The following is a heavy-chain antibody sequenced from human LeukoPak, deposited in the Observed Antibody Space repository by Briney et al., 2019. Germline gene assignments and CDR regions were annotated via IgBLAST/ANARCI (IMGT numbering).Heavy chain of an antibody. J-gene: IGHJ4*02. CDR1: GGSFSGYF. Sequence: SETLSLTCAVYGGSFSGYFWSWIRQPPGKGLEWIGEINHSGSTNYNPSLKSRVTMSVDTSKNQFSLKLSSVTAADTAVHYCARGVRYFDWLSLWNYWGQGTLVTVSS. V-gene: IGHV4-34*01. D-gene: IGHD3-9*01. CDR3: ARGVRYFDWLSLWNY. CDR2: INHSGST.